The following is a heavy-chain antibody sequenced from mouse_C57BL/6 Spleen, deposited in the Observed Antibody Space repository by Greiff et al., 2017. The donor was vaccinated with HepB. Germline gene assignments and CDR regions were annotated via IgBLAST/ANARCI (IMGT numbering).Heavy chain of an antibody. CDR2: IHPNSGST. CDR1: GYTFTSYW. CDR3: ARRTTVVEGDAMDY. V-gene: IGHV1-64*01. D-gene: IGHD1-1*01. J-gene: IGHJ4*01. Sequence: QLQQPGAELVKPGASVKLSCKASGYTFTSYWMHWVKQRPGQGLEWIGMIHPNSGSTNYNEKFKSKATLTVDKSSSTAYMQLSSLTSEDSAVYYCARRTTVVEGDAMDYWGQGTSVTVSS.